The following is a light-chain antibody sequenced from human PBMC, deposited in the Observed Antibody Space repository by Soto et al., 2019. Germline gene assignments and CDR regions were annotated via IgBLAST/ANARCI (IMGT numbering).Light chain of an antibody. V-gene: IGLV2-8*01. J-gene: IGLJ2*01. Sequence: QSALTQPPSASGSPGQSVTISCTGTSSDVGGYNYVSWYQQHPGKAPKLMIYEVSKRPSVVPDRFSGSKSGNTASLTVSGLQAEDEADCYCSSYAGSNNLVFGGGTKVTVL. CDR2: EVS. CDR1: SSDVGGYNY. CDR3: SSYAGSNNLV.